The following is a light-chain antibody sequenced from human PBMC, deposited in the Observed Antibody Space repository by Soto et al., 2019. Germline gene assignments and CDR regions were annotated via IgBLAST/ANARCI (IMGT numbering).Light chain of an antibody. Sequence: EVVMRQSPATLSVSPGEGATLSCRASQGIGDTLAWYQHKPGQAPRLLIYDASNRATDIPARFSGSGSGTDFTLTISSLEPEDFAVYYCQQRSNWPPFTFGQGTRLEIK. J-gene: IGKJ5*01. CDR3: QQRSNWPPFT. V-gene: IGKV3-11*01. CDR1: QGIGDT. CDR2: DAS.